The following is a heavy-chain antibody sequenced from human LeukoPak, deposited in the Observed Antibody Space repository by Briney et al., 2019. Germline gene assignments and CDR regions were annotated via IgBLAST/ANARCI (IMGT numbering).Heavy chain of an antibody. J-gene: IGHJ4*02. CDR2: IYYSGST. CDR3: ARSQRRTTEFNY. CDR1: GGSISSYY. D-gene: IGHD2/OR15-2a*01. Sequence: AETLSLTCTVSGGSISSYYWSWIRQPPGKGLEWIGYIYYSGSTNYNPSLKSRVTISVDTSKNQFSLKLSSVTAADAAVYYCARSQRRTTEFNYWGQGTLVTVSS. V-gene: IGHV4-59*01.